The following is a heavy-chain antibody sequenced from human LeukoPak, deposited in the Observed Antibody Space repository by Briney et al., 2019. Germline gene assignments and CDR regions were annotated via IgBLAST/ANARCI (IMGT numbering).Heavy chain of an antibody. CDR2: IIPIFGTA. V-gene: IGHV1-69*05. Sequence: GSSVKVSCKASGDTFSSYAISWVRQAPGQGLEWMGGIIPIFGTANYAQKFQGRVTITTDESTSTAYMELSSLRSEDTAVYYCARGPRLYYYYYMDVWGKGTTVTVSS. CDR3: ARGPRLYYYYYMDV. J-gene: IGHJ6*03. CDR1: GDTFSSYA.